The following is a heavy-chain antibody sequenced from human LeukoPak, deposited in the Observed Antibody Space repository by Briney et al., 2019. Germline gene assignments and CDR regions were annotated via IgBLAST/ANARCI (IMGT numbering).Heavy chain of an antibody. CDR3: AGLSITMVRGATRGPNHDY. CDR1: GLTVSSNC. D-gene: IGHD3-10*01. CDR2: IYSGGNT. Sequence: RGSLRLSCAASGLTVSSNCMSWVRQAPGKGLEWVSFIYSGGNTYYADSVKGRFTISRDNSKNTVHLQMNSLRAEDTAVYYCAGLSITMVRGATRGPNHDYWGQGTLVTVSS. V-gene: IGHV3-53*01. J-gene: IGHJ4*02.